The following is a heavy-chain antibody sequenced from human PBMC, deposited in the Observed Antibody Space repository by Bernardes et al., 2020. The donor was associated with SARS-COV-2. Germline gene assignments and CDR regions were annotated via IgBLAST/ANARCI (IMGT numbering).Heavy chain of an antibody. Sequence: ETLSLTCAVSGGSFSGYFWSWIRQPPGKGLEWIGEIHHGGITNYKPSLKSRVTMSVDTSKNQVSLTLSSVTDADTAVYYCARGGAVAGMGFDYWGQGTLVTVSS. D-gene: IGHD6-13*01. J-gene: IGHJ4*02. CDR1: GGSFSGYF. CDR2: IHHGGIT. V-gene: IGHV4-34*01. CDR3: ARGGAVAGMGFDY.